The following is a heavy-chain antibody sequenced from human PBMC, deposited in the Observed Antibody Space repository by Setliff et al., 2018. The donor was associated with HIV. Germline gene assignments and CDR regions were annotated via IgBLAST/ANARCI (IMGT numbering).Heavy chain of an antibody. CDR2: MNPNSGNT. J-gene: IGHJ6*03. D-gene: IGHD1-7*01. CDR1: GYTFTSYD. CDR3: ARARPYNWNYVGYYYMDV. Sequence: ASVKVSCKASGYTFTSYDINWVRQATGQGLEWMGWMNPNSGNTGYAQKFQGRVTITRNTSISTAYMELSSLRSEDTAVYYCARARPYNWNYVGYYYMDVWGKGTTVTVSS. V-gene: IGHV1-8*01.